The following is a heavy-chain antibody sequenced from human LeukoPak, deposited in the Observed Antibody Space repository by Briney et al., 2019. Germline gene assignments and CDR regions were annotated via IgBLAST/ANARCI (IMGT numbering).Heavy chain of an antibody. V-gene: IGHV3-21*01. CDR3: ARDPGLDTAMAFDY. CDR2: ISSSSSYI. CDR1: GFTFSSYS. D-gene: IGHD5-18*01. Sequence: GGSLRLSSAASGFTFSSYSMNWVRQAPGKGLEWVSSISSSSSYIYYADSVKGRFTISRDNAKNSLYLQMNSLRAEDTAVYYCARDPGLDTAMAFDYWGQGTLVTVSS. J-gene: IGHJ4*02.